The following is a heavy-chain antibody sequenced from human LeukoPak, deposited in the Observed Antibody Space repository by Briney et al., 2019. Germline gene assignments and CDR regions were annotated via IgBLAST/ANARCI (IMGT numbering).Heavy chain of an antibody. CDR3: ARDGGIAARSLDY. Sequence: PSETLSLTCTVSGGSISSSSYYWGWIRQPPGKGLEWIGSIYYSGSTYYNPSLKSRVTISVDTSKNQFSLKLSSVTAADTAVHYCARDGGIAARSLDYWGQGTLVTVSS. J-gene: IGHJ4*02. CDR2: IYYSGST. CDR1: GGSISSSSYY. V-gene: IGHV4-39*02. D-gene: IGHD6-6*01.